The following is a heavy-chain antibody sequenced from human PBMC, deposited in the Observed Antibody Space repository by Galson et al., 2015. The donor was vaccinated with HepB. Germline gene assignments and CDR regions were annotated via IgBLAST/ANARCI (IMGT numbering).Heavy chain of an antibody. CDR1: GYSFIKYW. Sequence: QSGAEVKKPGESLRISCKGSGYSFIKYWIIWVRQMPGKGLECMGRIDPSDSYTSYSPSFQGHVTISADKSTSTAYLQWSSLKASDTAMYYCARLRSSGYYGFDYWGQGALVTVSS. V-gene: IGHV5-10-1*01. CDR3: ARLRSSGYYGFDY. CDR2: IDPSDSYT. D-gene: IGHD3-22*01. J-gene: IGHJ4*02.